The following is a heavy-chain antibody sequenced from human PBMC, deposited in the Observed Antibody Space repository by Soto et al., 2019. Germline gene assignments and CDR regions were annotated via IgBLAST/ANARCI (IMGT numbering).Heavy chain of an antibody. CDR1: GFTFSSYW. J-gene: IGHJ4*02. Sequence: EVQLVESGGGLVQPGGSLRLSCAASGFTFSSYWMHWVRQAPGKGLVWVSRINSDGSSTSYADSVKGRFTISRDNAKNTLYLQMNSLRAEDTAVYYCARTSLVVAAATREDYCGQGTLVTVSS. D-gene: IGHD2-15*01. CDR3: ARTSLVVAAATREDY. CDR2: INSDGSST. V-gene: IGHV3-74*01.